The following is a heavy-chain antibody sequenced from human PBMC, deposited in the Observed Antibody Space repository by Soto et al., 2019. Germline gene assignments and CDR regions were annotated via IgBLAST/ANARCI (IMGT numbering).Heavy chain of an antibody. CDR3: AAPAAGTLYYYYGMDV. D-gene: IGHD6-13*01. CDR2: MNPNSGNT. J-gene: IGHJ6*02. V-gene: IGHV1-8*01. Sequence: GASVKVSCKASGYTFTSYDINWVRQATGQGLEWMGWMNPNSGNTGYAQKFQGRVTMTRNTSISTAYMELSSLRSEDTAVYYCAAPAAGTLYYYYGMDVWGQGTTVTVSS. CDR1: GYTFTSYD.